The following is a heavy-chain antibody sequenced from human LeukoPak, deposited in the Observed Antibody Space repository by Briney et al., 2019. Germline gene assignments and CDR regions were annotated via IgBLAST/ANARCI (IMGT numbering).Heavy chain of an antibody. V-gene: IGHV7-4-1*02. CDR3: ARDPCSSTSCYTALGDDY. J-gene: IGHJ4*02. CDR1: GYTFTSYA. D-gene: IGHD2-2*02. Sequence: ASVKVSCKASGYTFTSYAMNWVRQAPGQGLEWMGRINTKTGNPTYAQGFTGRYVVSLDTSVSTAYLQISNLKAEDTAVYFCARDPCSSTSCYTALGDDYWGQGTLVTVSS. CDR2: INTKTGNP.